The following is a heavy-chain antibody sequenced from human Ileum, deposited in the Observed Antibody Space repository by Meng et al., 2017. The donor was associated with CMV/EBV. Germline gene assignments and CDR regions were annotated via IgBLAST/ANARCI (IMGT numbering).Heavy chain of an antibody. CDR2: IYHSGRT. D-gene: IGHD3-3*01. CDR3: ARGIESEWLSSGGLFDY. J-gene: IGHJ4*02. Sequence: SSRITNWWLLVRQPPGKVLEWIGEIYHSGRTNYNPSLKSRVTISVDKSKNQFSLKLSSVTAADTAVYYCARGIESEWLSSGGLFDYWGQGTLVTSPQ. CDR1: SSRITNW. V-gene: IGHV4-4*02.